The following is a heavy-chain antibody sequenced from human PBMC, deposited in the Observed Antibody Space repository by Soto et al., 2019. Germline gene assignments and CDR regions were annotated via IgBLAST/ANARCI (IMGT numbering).Heavy chain of an antibody. CDR2: INPNSGGT. CDR3: ARAGYSYGYWFDY. CDR1: GYTFTGYY. Sequence: ASVKVSCKASGYTFTGYYMHWVRQAPGQGLEWMGWINPNSGGTNYAQKFQGWVTMTRDTSISTAYMELSRLRSDDTAVYYCARAGYSYGYWFDYWGQGTLVTVSS. D-gene: IGHD5-18*01. J-gene: IGHJ4*02. V-gene: IGHV1-2*04.